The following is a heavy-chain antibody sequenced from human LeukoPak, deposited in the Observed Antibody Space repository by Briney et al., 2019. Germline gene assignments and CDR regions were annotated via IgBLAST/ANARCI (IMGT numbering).Heavy chain of an antibody. Sequence: GGTLRLSCAASGFTFSSYGMSWVRQAPGKGLEWVSAISGSGGSTYYADSVKGRFTISRDNSKNTLYLQMNSLRAEDTAVYYCAKKSRGSGSYYGDYWGQGILVTVSS. V-gene: IGHV3-23*01. J-gene: IGHJ4*02. CDR2: ISGSGGST. CDR3: AKKSRGSGSYYGDY. D-gene: IGHD3-10*01. CDR1: GFTFSSYG.